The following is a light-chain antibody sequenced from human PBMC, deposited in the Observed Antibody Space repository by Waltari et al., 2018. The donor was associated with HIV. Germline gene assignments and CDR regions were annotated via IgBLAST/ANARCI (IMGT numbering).Light chain of an antibody. CDR2: DDR. V-gene: IGLV3-21*02. CDR1: NIGSKR. Sequence: SYVLTQPPSVSVAPGQTARMTCGGNNIGSKRLHWYQQKPGQAPVLVVYDDRDRPTGIPERFAGSNFGNTATLTITRVEAGDEADYYCQVWESSTGDHQVVFGGGTKLTVL. CDR3: QVWESSTGDHQVV. J-gene: IGLJ2*01.